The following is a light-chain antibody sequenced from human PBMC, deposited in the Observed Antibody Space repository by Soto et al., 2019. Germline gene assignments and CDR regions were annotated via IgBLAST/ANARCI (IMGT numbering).Light chain of an antibody. CDR2: GVS. J-gene: IGKJ1*01. CDR1: QSVGPN. CDR3: QQYTNWPSWK. Sequence: QSPLSRLVTXGELATVSXXXSQSVGPNLVWYQQKFGQAPRLLIYGVSTRATGVPARFSGSGSGTEFTLTIRSLQPEDFAVYYCQQYTNWPSWKFGQGTKVDNK. V-gene: IGKV3-15*01.